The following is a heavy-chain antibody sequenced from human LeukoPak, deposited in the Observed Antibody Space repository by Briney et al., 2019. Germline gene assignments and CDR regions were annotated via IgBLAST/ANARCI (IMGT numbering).Heavy chain of an antibody. V-gene: IGHV3-7*01. CDR3: ATGYSSGWYFYFQH. CDR2: IKQDGSEK. CDR1: GLTFDKYW. D-gene: IGHD6-19*01. Sequence: GGSLRLSCEASGLTFDKYWMTWVRQAPGKGLEWVANIKQDGSEKNYVDSVKGRFTISRDNAKNSLSLRMNSLSAEDTAVYYCATGYSSGWYFYFQHWGQGSLVSVSS. J-gene: IGHJ1*01.